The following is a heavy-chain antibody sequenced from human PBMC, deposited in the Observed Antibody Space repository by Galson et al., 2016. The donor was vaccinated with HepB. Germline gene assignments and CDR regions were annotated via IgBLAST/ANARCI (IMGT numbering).Heavy chain of an antibody. CDR2: VFYTGST. CDR1: GGSITSNHW. V-gene: IGHV4-4*02. Sequence: SETLSLTCVVSGGSITSNHWWTWVRQPPGKGLEWIGKVFYTGSTDSHPSLKSRVTISLDRSQNQFSLKLTSVTAADTAVYYCAREGYFHYGVDVWGQGTTVTVS. J-gene: IGHJ6*02. CDR3: AREGYFHYGVDV.